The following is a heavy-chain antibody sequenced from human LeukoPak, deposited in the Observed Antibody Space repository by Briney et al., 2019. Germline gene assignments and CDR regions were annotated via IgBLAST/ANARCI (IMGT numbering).Heavy chain of an antibody. Sequence: GGSLRLSCAASGFNFGNYGMNWVRQAPGKGLEWVSGIRASGRTTDYADSVKGRFTISRDTSKNTLHLQMNSLRAEDTAVYYCARDPAMFGELWWFDPWGQGTLVTVSS. V-gene: IGHV3-23*01. J-gene: IGHJ5*02. CDR1: GFNFGNYG. CDR2: IRASGRTT. D-gene: IGHD3-10*02. CDR3: ARDPAMFGELWWFDP.